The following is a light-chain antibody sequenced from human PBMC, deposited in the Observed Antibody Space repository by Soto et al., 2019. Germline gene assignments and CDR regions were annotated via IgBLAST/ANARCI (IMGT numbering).Light chain of an antibody. J-gene: IGLJ3*02. CDR1: SSNIGAGYD. CDR3: QSYDNSLSTRV. Sequence: QSVLTQPPSVSGVPGQRVTISCTGSSSNIGAGYDVHWYQQLPGTAPKLLIYGNNNRPSGVPDRFSGAKSDTSASLAITGLQAEDEADYYCQSYDNSLSTRVFGGGTKLTVL. CDR2: GNN. V-gene: IGLV1-40*01.